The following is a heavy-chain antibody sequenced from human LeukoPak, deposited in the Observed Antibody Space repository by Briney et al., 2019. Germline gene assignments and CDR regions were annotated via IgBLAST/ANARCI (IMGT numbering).Heavy chain of an antibody. V-gene: IGHV3-23*01. CDR2: ISSSGGST. D-gene: IGHD3-22*01. Sequence: GGSLRLSCAVSGLTFNNYAMTWVRQAPGKGPEWVSAISSSGGSTYYADSVRGRFTISRDRSKNTLFLQMNSLRAEDTAVYYCAKDQGDDSSGYYPPGYYGLDVWGQGTTVTVSS. CDR1: GLTFNNYA. J-gene: IGHJ6*02. CDR3: AKDQGDDSSGYYPPGYYGLDV.